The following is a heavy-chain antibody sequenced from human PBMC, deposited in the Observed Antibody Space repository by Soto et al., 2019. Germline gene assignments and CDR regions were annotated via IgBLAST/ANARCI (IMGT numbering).Heavy chain of an antibody. D-gene: IGHD2-2*01. CDR1: GFTVSTNY. CDR2: LHGSGST. V-gene: IGHV3-53*01. CDR3: ARKPPAAIQGWAYGMDV. J-gene: IGHJ6*02. Sequence: LRLSCVASGFTVSTNYLSWVRQVPGKGLEWVSVLHGSGSTSYADSVKGRFTISRDNARNTFYLQMNSLRVEDTAVYYCARKPPAAIQGWAYGMDVWGQGTTVTVSS.